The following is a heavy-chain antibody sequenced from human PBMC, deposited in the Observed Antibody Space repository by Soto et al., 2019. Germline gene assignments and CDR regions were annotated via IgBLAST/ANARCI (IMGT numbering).Heavy chain of an antibody. Sequence: PGGSLRLSCAASGFTFSSHAMSWVRQAPGKGLEWVSAISGSGGSTYYADSVKGRFTISRDNSKNTLYLQMNGLRAEDTAVYYCAKEYYYGSDEEGYWGQGTLVTVSS. V-gene: IGHV3-23*01. D-gene: IGHD3-10*01. CDR2: ISGSGGST. J-gene: IGHJ4*02. CDR1: GFTFSSHA. CDR3: AKEYYYGSDEEGY.